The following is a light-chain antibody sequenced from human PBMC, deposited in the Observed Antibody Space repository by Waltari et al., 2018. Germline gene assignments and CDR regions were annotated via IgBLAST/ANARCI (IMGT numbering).Light chain of an antibody. CDR1: QSVRST. CDR3: QQYDHWPWT. V-gene: IGKV3D-15*01. CDR2: GTS. Sequence: DIVMTQSPATLSLSPGESAPPSCRASQSVRSTFAWFQQKPGQPPRLRIYGTSTRATGIPARFSGSGSGTEFSLTISSLQPEDFATYYCQQYDHWPWTFGQGTRVEAK. J-gene: IGKJ1*01.